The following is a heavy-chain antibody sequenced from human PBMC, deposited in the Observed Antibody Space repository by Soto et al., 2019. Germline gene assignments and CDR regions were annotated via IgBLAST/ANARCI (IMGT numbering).Heavy chain of an antibody. J-gene: IGHJ4*02. V-gene: IGHV1-2*04. CDR1: GDTFTSYY. CDR3: ARGYCSSTSCHFDY. CDR2: INPNSGGT. D-gene: IGHD2-2*01. Sequence: ASVKVSCKAPGDTFTSYYMHWVRQAPGQGLEWMGWINPNSGGTNYAQKFQGWVTMTRDTSISTAYMELSRLRSDDTAVYYCARGYCSSTSCHFDYWGQGTLVTVSS.